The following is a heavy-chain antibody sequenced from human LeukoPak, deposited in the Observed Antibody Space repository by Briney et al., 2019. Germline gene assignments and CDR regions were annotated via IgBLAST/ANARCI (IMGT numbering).Heavy chain of an antibody. V-gene: IGHV4-38-2*02. Sequence: PSETLSLTCTVSGYSLSSGYYWGWLRQPPGAVLDWIGSIYQSGSTYYNPSLKSRVTISVDTSKNQFSLKLSSVTAADTAVYYCAGVSSGISPPFYSDYMDVWGKGTTVTVSS. CDR1: GYSLSSGYY. CDR3: AGVSSGISPPFYSDYMDV. CDR2: IYQSGST. J-gene: IGHJ6*03. D-gene: IGHD1-26*01.